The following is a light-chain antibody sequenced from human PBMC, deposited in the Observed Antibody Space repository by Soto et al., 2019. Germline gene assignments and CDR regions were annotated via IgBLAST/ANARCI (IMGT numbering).Light chain of an antibody. J-gene: IGLJ1*01. CDR3: SSYTSSGTYV. CDR1: SSDVGGYEF. CDR2: DVS. V-gene: IGLV2-14*01. Sequence: QSALTQPASVPGSPGQSITISCTGTSSDVGGYEFVSWYQQHPDNAPKLIIYDVSDRPSGESSRFSGSKSANTASLTISGLQAEDEADYYCSSYTSSGTYVFGTGTKVTVL.